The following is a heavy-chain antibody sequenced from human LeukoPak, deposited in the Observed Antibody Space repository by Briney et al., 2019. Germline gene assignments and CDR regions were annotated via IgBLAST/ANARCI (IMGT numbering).Heavy chain of an antibody. J-gene: IGHJ4*02. V-gene: IGHV3-49*04. CDR3: TRVDVARREDY. Sequence: GGSLRLSCTASGFTFGDYAMSWVRQAPGKGLEWVGFIRSKAQGGTTEYAASVKGRFTISRDDSKSIAYLQMNSLKTEDTAVYYCTRVDVARREDYWGQGTLVTVSS. D-gene: IGHD1-26*01. CDR1: GFTFGDYA. CDR2: IRSKAQGGTT.